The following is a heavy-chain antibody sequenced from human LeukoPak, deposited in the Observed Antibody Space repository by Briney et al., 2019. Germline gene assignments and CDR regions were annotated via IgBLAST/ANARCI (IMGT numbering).Heavy chain of an antibody. CDR2: ISSSGSTI. CDR3: AREHSGGSCLDP. D-gene: IGHD2-15*01. J-gene: IGHJ5*02. V-gene: IGHV3-11*01. Sequence: GGSLRLSCQVSGLTFRTYTMNWIRQAPGKGLEWVSYISSSGSTIYYADSVKGRFTISRDNAKNSLYLQMNSLRAEDTAVYYCAREHSGGSCLDPWGQGTLVTVSS. CDR1: GLTFRTYT.